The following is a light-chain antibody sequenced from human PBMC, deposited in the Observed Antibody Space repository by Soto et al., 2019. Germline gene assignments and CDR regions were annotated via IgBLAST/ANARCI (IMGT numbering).Light chain of an antibody. CDR3: QQYESSPLT. CDR2: RAS. CDR1: QSVSSSF. Sequence: EIVLTQSPDTLSLSPGERATLSCRASQSVSSSFLAWYHQKPGQAPRLRIYRASSRATGIPDRFTGSGSGTDFTLTISRLEPEDFAVYYCQQYESSPLTFGGGTKVELK. V-gene: IGKV3-20*01. J-gene: IGKJ4*01.